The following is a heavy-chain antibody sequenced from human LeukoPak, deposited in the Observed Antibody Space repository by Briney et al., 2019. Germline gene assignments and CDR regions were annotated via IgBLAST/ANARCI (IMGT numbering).Heavy chain of an antibody. Sequence: SQTLSLTCTVSGGSISSGGYYWSWIRQPPGKGLEWIGYIYHSGSTYYNPSLKSRVTISVGRSKNQFSLKLSSVTAADTAVYYCARDNYSNYVGLDYWGQGTLVTVSS. CDR1: GGSISSGGYY. D-gene: IGHD4-11*01. CDR2: IYHSGST. J-gene: IGHJ4*02. V-gene: IGHV4-30-2*01. CDR3: ARDNYSNYVGLDY.